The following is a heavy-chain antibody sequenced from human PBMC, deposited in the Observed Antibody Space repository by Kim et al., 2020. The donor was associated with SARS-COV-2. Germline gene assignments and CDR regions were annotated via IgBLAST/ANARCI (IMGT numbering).Heavy chain of an antibody. V-gene: IGHV4-4*07. J-gene: IGHJ4*02. Sequence: YTPSLKTRVTMSVDTSKNPFALKLSSVTAADTAVYYCARDNWNYGCYFDYWGQGTLVTVSS. D-gene: IGHD1-7*01. CDR3: ARDNWNYGCYFDY.